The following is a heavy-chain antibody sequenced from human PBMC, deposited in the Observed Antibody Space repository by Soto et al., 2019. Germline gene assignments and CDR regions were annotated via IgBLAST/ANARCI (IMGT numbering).Heavy chain of an antibody. CDR3: ARWEQPLFDY. Sequence: QVQLVESGGGVVQPGRSLRLSCAASGFTVSAYTMHWVRQAPGKGLEWVAVISSDGNNKYYTDSVKGRFTISRDTSTNTLYLQMNSLRAEDTAGYYCARWEQPLFDYWGQGTLVTVSS. V-gene: IGHV3-30-3*01. CDR2: ISSDGNNK. J-gene: IGHJ4*02. D-gene: IGHD1-26*01. CDR1: GFTVSAYT.